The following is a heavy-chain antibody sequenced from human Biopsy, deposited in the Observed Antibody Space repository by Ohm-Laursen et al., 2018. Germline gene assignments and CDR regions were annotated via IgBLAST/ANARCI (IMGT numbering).Heavy chain of an antibody. CDR3: ARESALKWYQSLSYFNGMDV. J-gene: IGHJ6*02. V-gene: IGHV3-48*01. Sequence: SLRLSCAAPGFSFSSYRMNWARQAPGKGLEWVSYTDTTSGTKFYADSVKGRFTISRDNAKNSLFLHMNSLRAEDTAVYYCARESALKWYQSLSYFNGMDVWGQGTTVTVSS. D-gene: IGHD2-2*01. CDR2: TDTTSGTK. CDR1: GFSFSSYR.